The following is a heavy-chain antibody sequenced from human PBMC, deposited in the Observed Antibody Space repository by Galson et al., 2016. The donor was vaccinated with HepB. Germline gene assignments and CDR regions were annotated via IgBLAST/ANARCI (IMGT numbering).Heavy chain of an antibody. CDR1: GFTFSSYS. D-gene: IGHD2-2*01. J-gene: IGHJ4*02. Sequence: SLRLSCAASGFTFSSYSMIWVRQTPGKGLEWLAQIKEDGSEKYYVDSLKGRFTISRDNAKNSLYLQMNSLRAEDTAIYYCARDSTVPGRSIDYWGQGTLITVSS. CDR3: ARDSTVPGRSIDY. V-gene: IGHV3-7*01. CDR2: IKEDGSEK.